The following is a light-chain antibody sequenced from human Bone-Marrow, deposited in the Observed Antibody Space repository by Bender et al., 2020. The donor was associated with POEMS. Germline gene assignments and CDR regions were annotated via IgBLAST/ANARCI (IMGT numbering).Light chain of an antibody. V-gene: IGLV2-23*02. CDR1: SSDIGAYNL. CDR2: EVT. CDR3: CSDAGRITFLV. J-gene: IGLJ2*01. Sequence: QSALTQPASVSGSPGQSITISCTGTSSDIGAYNLVSWYQQHPGKAPKLIIYEVTKRPSGVSDRFSGSKSGTTASLTISGLQTEDEADYFCCSDAGRITFLVFGAGTKVTVL.